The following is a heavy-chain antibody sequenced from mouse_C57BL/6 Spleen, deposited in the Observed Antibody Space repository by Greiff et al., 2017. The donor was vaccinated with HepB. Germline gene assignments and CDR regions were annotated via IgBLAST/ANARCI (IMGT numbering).Heavy chain of an antibody. V-gene: IGHV3-6*01. CDR1: GYSITSGYY. CDR3: AREQGDY. J-gene: IGHJ2*01. Sequence: DVQLQESGPGLVKPSQSLSLTCSVTGYSITSGYYWNWIRQFPGNKLEWMGYISYDGSNNYNPSLKNRISITRDTSKNQFFLKLNSVTTEDTATYYCAREQGDYWGQGTTLTVSS. CDR2: ISYDGSN.